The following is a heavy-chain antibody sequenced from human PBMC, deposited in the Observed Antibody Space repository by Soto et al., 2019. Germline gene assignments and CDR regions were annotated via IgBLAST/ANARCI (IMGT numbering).Heavy chain of an antibody. V-gene: IGHV1-46*01. CDR2: INPSGGRT. D-gene: IGHD5-12*01. Sequence: SVKVSCKASGYTFTSYYMHWVRQPPVQGLEWMGIINPSGGRTSYSQKCQGRVTMTSYASTSTVYMELGSLRSEDTAVYYGATEMATNGGGFFDYCGQGTLVTVAS. CDR1: GYTFTSYY. J-gene: IGHJ4*02. CDR3: ATEMATNGGGFFDY.